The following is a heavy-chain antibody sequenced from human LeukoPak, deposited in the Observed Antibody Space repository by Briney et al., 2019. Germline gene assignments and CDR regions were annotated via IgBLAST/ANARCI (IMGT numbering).Heavy chain of an antibody. CDR1: GFTFSNAW. Sequence: GGSLRLSCAASGFTFSNAWMSWVRQAPGKGLEWVGRIKSKTDGGTTDYAAPVKGRFTISRDDSKNTLYLQMNSLKTGDTAVYYCTTDSGSYYDAFDIWGQGTMVTVSS. CDR3: TTDSGSYYDAFDI. D-gene: IGHD1-26*01. J-gene: IGHJ3*02. V-gene: IGHV3-15*01. CDR2: IKSKTDGGTT.